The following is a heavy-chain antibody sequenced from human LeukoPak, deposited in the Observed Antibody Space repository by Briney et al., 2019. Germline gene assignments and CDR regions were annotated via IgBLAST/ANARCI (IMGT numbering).Heavy chain of an antibody. V-gene: IGHV4-34*01. Sequence: SETLSLTCAVFGGSFSNYYLHWIRQPPGKGLEWIGEIDHSGNTKYNPSLKNRLTISVDTSKNQFSLNLSSVTATAVYYCVILIMGTTTIDYWGQGTLVTVSS. D-gene: IGHD1-26*01. J-gene: IGHJ4*02. CDR3: VILIMGTTTIDY. CDR2: IDHSGNT. CDR1: GGSFSNYY.